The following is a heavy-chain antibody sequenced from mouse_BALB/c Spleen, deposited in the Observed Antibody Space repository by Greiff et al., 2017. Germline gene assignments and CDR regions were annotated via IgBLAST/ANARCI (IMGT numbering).Heavy chain of an antibody. CDR2: IWTGGGT. D-gene: IGHD1-1*01. Sequence: VKLMESGPGLVAPSQSLSITCTVSGFSLTSYDISWIRQPPGKGLEWLGVIWTGGGTNYNSAFMSRLSISKDNSKSQVFLKMNSLQTDDTAIYYCVRDRYYGSSYGFAYWGQGTLVTVSA. J-gene: IGHJ3*01. CDR3: VRDRYYGSSYGFAY. V-gene: IGHV2-9-2*01. CDR1: GFSLTSYD.